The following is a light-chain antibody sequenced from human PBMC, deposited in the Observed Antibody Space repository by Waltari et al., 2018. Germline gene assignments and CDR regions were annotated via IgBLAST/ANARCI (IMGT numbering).Light chain of an antibody. CDR1: QSVLFSSNNKNY. J-gene: IGKJ2*01. CDR3: QHYYTPSYT. V-gene: IGKV4-1*01. CDR2: WAS. Sequence: DIVMTQSPDSLAVSLGGRATINCQSSQSVLFSSNNKNYLAWYQQKPGQPPKLLIYWASTRASGVPDRFSGSGSGTDFTLTISSLQAEDVAVYYCQHYYTPSYTFGQGTKLEIK.